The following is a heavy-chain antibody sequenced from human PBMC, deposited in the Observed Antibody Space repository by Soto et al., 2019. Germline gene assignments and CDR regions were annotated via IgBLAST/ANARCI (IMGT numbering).Heavy chain of an antibody. Sequence: VQLVESGGGVVQPGRSLRLSCAASGFTFSSYAMHWVRQAPGKGLEWVAVISYDGSNKYYADSVKGRFTISRDNSKNTLYLQMNSLRAEDTAVYYCARVWQWLPQGISYYYYGMDVWGQGTTVTVSS. V-gene: IGHV3-30-3*01. D-gene: IGHD6-19*01. CDR1: GFTFSSYA. J-gene: IGHJ6*02. CDR2: ISYDGSNK. CDR3: ARVWQWLPQGISYYYYGMDV.